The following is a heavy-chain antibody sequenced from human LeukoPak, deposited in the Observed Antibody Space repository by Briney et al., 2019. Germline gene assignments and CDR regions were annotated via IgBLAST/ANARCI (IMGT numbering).Heavy chain of an antibody. CDR3: ARTGLYYFDY. CDR1: GGSSSGCY. D-gene: IGHD7-27*01. J-gene: IGHJ4*02. CDR2: INHSGST. Sequence: PSETLSLTCAVYGGSSSGCYWSWIRQPPGKGLEWIGEINHSGSTNYNPSLKSRVTISVDTSKNQFSLKLSSVTAADTAVYYCARTGLYYFDYWGQGTLVTVSS. V-gene: IGHV4-34*01.